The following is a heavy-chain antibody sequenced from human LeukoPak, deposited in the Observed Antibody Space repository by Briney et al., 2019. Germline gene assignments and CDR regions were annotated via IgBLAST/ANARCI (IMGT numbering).Heavy chain of an antibody. D-gene: IGHD3-10*01. CDR2: INPNSGGT. V-gene: IGHV1-2*02. J-gene: IGHJ6*04. CDR1: GYTFTGYY. CDR3: ARGIDYYGSGSYEDV. Sequence: GASVKVSCKASGYTFTGYYMHWVRQAPGQGLEWMGWINPNSGGTNYAQKFQGRVTMTRDTSISTAYMELSRLRSDDTAVYYCARGIDYYGSGSYEDVWGKGTTVTISS.